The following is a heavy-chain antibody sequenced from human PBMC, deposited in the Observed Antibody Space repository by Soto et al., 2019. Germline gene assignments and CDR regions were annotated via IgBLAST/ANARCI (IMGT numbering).Heavy chain of an antibody. D-gene: IGHD2-15*01. CDR1: GGSVSSGSYY. J-gene: IGHJ6*02. Sequence: QVQLQESGPGLVKPSETLSLTCTVSGGSVSSGSYYWSWIRQPPGKGLEWIGYTYYSGSTNYNPTLQSRVTISVDTSKNQFSRKLRSVTAADTAVYYCAREGDYSALDVWGQGTTVTVSS. CDR3: AREGDYSALDV. CDR2: TYYSGST. V-gene: IGHV4-61*01.